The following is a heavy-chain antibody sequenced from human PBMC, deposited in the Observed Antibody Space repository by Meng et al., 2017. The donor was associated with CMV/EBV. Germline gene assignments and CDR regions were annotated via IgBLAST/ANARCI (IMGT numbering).Heavy chain of an antibody. V-gene: IGHV2-5*02. D-gene: IGHD6-13*01. CDR1: GFSLSTSGVG. Sequence: QITLKESCPTLVKPTQTLTLTFTFAGFSLSTSGVGVGWIRQPPGKALEWLALIYWDDDKRYSPSLKSRLTITKDTSKNQVVLTMTNMDPVDTATYYCARIAAAGRFDYWGQGTLVTVSS. CDR3: ARIAAAGRFDY. J-gene: IGHJ4*02. CDR2: IYWDDDK.